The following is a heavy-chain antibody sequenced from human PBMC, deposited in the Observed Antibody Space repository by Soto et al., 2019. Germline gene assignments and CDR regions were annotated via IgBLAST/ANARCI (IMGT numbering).Heavy chain of an antibody. CDR1: GGSISSSSYY. V-gene: IGHV4-39*01. CDR3: ARLHGYCISTSCYGYYGMDV. CDR2: ISYSGST. Sequence: QLQLQESGPGLVKPSETLSLTCTVSGGSISSSSYYWGWIRQPPGKGLEWIGSISYSGSTYYNPSLKSRVTMSVDTSKNQFSLKLSSVTAADTAVYYCARLHGYCISTSCYGYYGMDVWGQGTTVTVSS. J-gene: IGHJ6*02. D-gene: IGHD2-2*01.